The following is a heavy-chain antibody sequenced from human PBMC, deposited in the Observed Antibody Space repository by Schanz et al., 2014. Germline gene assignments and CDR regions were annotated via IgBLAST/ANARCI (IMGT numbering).Heavy chain of an antibody. CDR1: GFTFSSYG. D-gene: IGHD6-19*01. Sequence: QVQLVESGGGVVQPGRSLRLSCAASGFTFSSYGMHWVRQAPGKGLEWVAIIWYDGSNKYYADSVKGRFVISRDNARSSLYLQMSSLRDGDTAVYYCASVIMVAGNHRDGRDVWGQGTTVIVSS. V-gene: IGHV3-33*03. CDR3: ASVIMVAGNHRDGRDV. CDR2: IWYDGSNK. J-gene: IGHJ6*02.